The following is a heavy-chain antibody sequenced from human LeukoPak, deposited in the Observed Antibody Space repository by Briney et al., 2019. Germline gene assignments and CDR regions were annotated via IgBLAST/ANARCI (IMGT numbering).Heavy chain of an antibody. CDR3: ARARCSGDSCYTGYY. V-gene: IGHV4-34*01. CDR2: INHSGST. Sequence: SETLSLTYAVSGGSFNYYYWNWIRQPPGRGLEWIGEINHSGSTNYNPSLKSRVTMSVDTSKNQISLKMSSVTAADTAVYFCARARCSGDSCYTGYYWGQGTLVTVSS. J-gene: IGHJ4*02. D-gene: IGHD2-15*01. CDR1: GGSFNYYY.